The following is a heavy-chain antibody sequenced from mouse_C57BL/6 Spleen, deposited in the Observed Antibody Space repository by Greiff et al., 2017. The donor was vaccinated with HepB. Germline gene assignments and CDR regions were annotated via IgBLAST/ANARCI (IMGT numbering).Heavy chain of an antibody. V-gene: IGHV1-69*01. D-gene: IGHD2-4*01. Sequence: VQLQQSGAELVMPGASVKLSCKASGYTFTSYWMHWVKQRPGQGLEWIGEIDPSDSYTNYNQKSKGKPTFTVDKSSSTAYMHSSSLTSEDSAVYYWARRAIYYDYDDYFDYWGQGTTLTVSS. CDR1: GYTFTSYW. J-gene: IGHJ2*01. CDR2: IDPSDSYT. CDR3: ARRAIYYDYDDYFDY.